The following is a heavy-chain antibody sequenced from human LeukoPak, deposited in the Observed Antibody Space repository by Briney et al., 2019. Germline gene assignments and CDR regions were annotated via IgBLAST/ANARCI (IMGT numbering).Heavy chain of an antibody. D-gene: IGHD2-2*02. V-gene: IGHV1-18*01. J-gene: IGHJ4*02. CDR3: ASNDCSSTSCYTLPSAFDY. Sequence: ASVKVSCKASGYTFTSYGISWVRQAPGQGLEWMGWISAYNGNTNYAQKLQGRVTMTTDTSTSTAYMELRSLRSDDTAVYYCASNDCSSTSCYTLPSAFDYWGQGTLVTVSS. CDR2: ISAYNGNT. CDR1: GYTFTSYG.